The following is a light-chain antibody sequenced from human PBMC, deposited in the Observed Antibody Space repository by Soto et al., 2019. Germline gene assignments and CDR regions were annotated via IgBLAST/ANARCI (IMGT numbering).Light chain of an antibody. J-gene: IGKJ2*01. V-gene: IGKV1-33*01. CDR1: QDLTNY. Sequence: DIQMTQSPPSLAASVGDRVTITCHASQDLTNYLNWYQQKPGEAPKLLIYDTTTLEEGVPSRFSGGVAGTDFTFTINGLQPEDAAIYSCQQYVNLPYTFGQGTKLEIK. CDR3: QQYVNLPYT. CDR2: DTT.